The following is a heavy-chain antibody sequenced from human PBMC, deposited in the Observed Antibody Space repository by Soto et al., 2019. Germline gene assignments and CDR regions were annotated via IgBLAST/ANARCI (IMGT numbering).Heavy chain of an antibody. J-gene: IGHJ4*02. CDR1: GYTLRELN. Sequence: ASVKVSCKVTGYTLRELNLHWVRQAPGKGLEWMGWISAYNGNTNYAQKLQGRVTMTTDTSTSTAYMELRSLRSDDTAVYYCARGITGTTAGFDYWGQGTLVTVSS. CDR2: ISAYNGNT. D-gene: IGHD1-7*01. CDR3: ARGITGTTAGFDY. V-gene: IGHV1-18*01.